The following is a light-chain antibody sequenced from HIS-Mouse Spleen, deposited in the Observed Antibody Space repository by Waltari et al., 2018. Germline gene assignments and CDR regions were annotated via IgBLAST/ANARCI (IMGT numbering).Light chain of an antibody. J-gene: IGKJ3*01. CDR3: QQYDNLPIFT. Sequence: DIQMTQSPSSLSASVGDRVTITCQASQDISNYLNWYQQKPRKAPKLLIYDASNLETGVPSRFSGSGSGTDFTFTISSLQPEDIATYYCQQYDNLPIFTFGPGTKVDIK. CDR2: DAS. V-gene: IGKV1-33*01. CDR1: QDISNY.